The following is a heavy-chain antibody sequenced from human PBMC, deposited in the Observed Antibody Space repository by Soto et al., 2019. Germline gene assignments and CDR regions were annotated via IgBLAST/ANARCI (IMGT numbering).Heavy chain of an antibody. CDR3: ATDCSGGSCYGASGRDV. CDR2: INAGFGAT. CDR1: GDTFGTYA. D-gene: IGHD2-15*01. J-gene: IGHJ6*02. Sequence: QMQLEQSGAEVKKPGSSVKVSCKASGDTFGTYAISWMRRAPGQSLEWMGQINAGFGATDLAQMFQGRVTITANKSTTSVYMELSSLRSDDTAVYYCATDCSGGSCYGASGRDVWGQGTTVTVSS. V-gene: IGHV1-69*06.